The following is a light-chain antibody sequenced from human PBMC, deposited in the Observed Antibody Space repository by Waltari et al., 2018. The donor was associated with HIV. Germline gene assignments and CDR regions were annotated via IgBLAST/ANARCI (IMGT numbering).Light chain of an antibody. CDR1: SNNFRFQG. CDR3: SAWDSSLNAWV. Sequence: QAGLTQPPSVSKGLRQTATLTCTGNSNNFRFQGAAWLQQHQGHPPKLLAYRNNNRPSGISERLSASRSGNTASLTITGLQPEDEADNYCSAWDSSLNAWVFGGGTKLTVL. J-gene: IGLJ3*02. CDR2: RNN. V-gene: IGLV10-54*01.